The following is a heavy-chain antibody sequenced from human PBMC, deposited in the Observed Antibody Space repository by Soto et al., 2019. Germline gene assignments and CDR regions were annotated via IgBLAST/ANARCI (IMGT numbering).Heavy chain of an antibody. CDR2: IYHSGST. J-gene: IGHJ6*02. CDR1: GGSISSSNW. Sequence: SETLSLTCAVSGGSISSSNWWSWVRQPPGKGLECIGEIYHSGSTNYNPSLKSRVTISVDKSKNQFSLKLSSVTAADTAVYYCARISGSYYYGMDVWGQGTTVT. V-gene: IGHV4-4*02. D-gene: IGHD1-26*01. CDR3: ARISGSYYYGMDV.